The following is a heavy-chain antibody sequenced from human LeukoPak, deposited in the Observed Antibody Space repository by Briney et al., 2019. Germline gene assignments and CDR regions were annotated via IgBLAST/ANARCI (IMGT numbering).Heavy chain of an antibody. CDR3: ARLSKRPPGTDFDY. Sequence: GGSLRLSCAASGFTFSSYSMNWVRQAPGKGLEWVSSISSSSGYIYYADSVKGRFTISRDNAKKSLYLQMNSLRAEDTAVYYCARLSKRPPGTDFDYWGQGTLVTVSS. D-gene: IGHD2/OR15-2a*01. V-gene: IGHV3-21*01. CDR1: GFTFSSYS. J-gene: IGHJ4*02. CDR2: ISSSSGYI.